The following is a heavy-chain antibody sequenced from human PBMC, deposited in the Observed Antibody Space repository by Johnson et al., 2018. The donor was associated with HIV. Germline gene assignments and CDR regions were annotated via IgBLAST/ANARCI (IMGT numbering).Heavy chain of an antibody. Sequence: QMLLVESGGGVVQPGGSLRLSCAASGFTFSSYGMHWVCQAPGKGLEWVAVVWSDGNNRYYADSVKGRFTISRDNPKNTLYLQMRSLRAEDTAVYYCAKGDCIGGGIDSFDIWGQGTMVTVSS. D-gene: IGHD1-26*01. CDR2: VWSDGNNR. J-gene: IGHJ3*02. CDR1: GFTFSSYG. CDR3: AKGDCIGGGIDSFDI. V-gene: IGHV3-33*06.